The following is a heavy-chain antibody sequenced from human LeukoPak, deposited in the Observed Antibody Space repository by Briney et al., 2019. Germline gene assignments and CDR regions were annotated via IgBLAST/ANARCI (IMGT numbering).Heavy chain of an antibody. CDR3: ALGTKPLSYHFFDY. D-gene: IGHD1-7*01. V-gene: IGHV3-74*03. Sequence: GGSLRLSRAASGFSFSTYWMHWVRQAPGRGLVWVSRINSDGSSTTYADSVKGRFTLSRDNAKNTLYLQMNSLRAEDTAVYYCALGTKPLSYHFFDYWGQGALVTVSS. CDR2: INSDGSST. J-gene: IGHJ4*02. CDR1: GFSFSTYW.